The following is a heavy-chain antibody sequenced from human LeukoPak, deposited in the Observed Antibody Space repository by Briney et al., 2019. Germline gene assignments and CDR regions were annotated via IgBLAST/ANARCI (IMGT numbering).Heavy chain of an antibody. D-gene: IGHD3-9*01. CDR1: GYTFTGYY. CDR3: ARSHYDILTGSPY. J-gene: IGHJ4*02. Sequence: VSVKVSCKASGYTFTGYYMHWVRQAPGQGLEWMGWINPNSGGTNYAQKFQGRVTMTRDTSISTAHMELSRLRSDDTAVYYCARSHYDILTGSPYWGQGTLVTVSS. CDR2: INPNSGGT. V-gene: IGHV1-2*02.